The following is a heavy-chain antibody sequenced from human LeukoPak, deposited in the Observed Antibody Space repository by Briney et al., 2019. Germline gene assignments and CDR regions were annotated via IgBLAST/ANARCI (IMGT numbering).Heavy chain of an antibody. D-gene: IGHD2-2*01. J-gene: IGHJ6*04. CDR1: GYTFTSYG. CDR3: ATIGYCSSTSCPYYYYGMDV. Sequence: GASVKVSCKASGYTFTSYGISWVRQAPGQGLEWMGWISAYNGNTNYAQKLQGRVTMTTDTPTSTAYMELRSLRSDDTAVYYCATIGYCSSTSCPYYYYGMDVWGKGTTVTVSS. CDR2: ISAYNGNT. V-gene: IGHV1-18*01.